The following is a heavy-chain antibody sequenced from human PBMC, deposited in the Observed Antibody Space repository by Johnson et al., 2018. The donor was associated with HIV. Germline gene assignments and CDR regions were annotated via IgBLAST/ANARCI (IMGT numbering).Heavy chain of an antibody. CDR1: GFTVSSNY. D-gene: IGHD3-10*01. V-gene: IGHV3-66*01. J-gene: IGHJ3*02. Sequence: VQLVESGGGLVQPGGSLRLSCAASGFTVSSNYMSWVRQAPGKGLEWVSVIYSGGSTYYADSVKGRFTISRDNSKNTLYLQMNSLRAEDTAVYYCAKVAQGVDDAFDIWGQGTMVTVSS. CDR2: IYSGGST. CDR3: AKVAQGVDDAFDI.